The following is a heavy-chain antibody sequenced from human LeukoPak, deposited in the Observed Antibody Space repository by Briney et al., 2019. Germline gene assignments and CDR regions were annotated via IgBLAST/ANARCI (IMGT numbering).Heavy chain of an antibody. J-gene: IGHJ5*02. Sequence: GGSLKISCKGSGYSFTSYWIGWVRQMPGKGLEWMGIIYPGDSDTRYSPSFQGQVTISADKSISTAYLQWSSLKASDTAMYYCATSSYYDSSGPLGWFDPWGQGTLVTVSS. D-gene: IGHD3-22*01. CDR3: ATSSYYDSSGPLGWFDP. CDR2: IYPGDSDT. V-gene: IGHV5-51*01. CDR1: GYSFTSYW.